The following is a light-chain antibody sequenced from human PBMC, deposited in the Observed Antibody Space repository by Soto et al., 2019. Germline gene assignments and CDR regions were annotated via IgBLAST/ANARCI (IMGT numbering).Light chain of an antibody. CDR3: LQCYTTLFT. CDR2: AAS. V-gene: IGKV1-39*01. J-gene: IGKJ3*01. CDR1: QSISNY. Sequence: DIQMTQSPSSLSASVRDRVTITCRASQSISNYLNWYQQKPGKAPKLLIYAASSLQSGVPSRFSRSGSGTDVTLTVSSLQPEDFATYSFLQCYTTLFTFGPGNNVDIK.